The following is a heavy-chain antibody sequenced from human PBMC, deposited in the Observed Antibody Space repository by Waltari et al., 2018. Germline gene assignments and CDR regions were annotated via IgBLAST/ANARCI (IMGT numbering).Heavy chain of an antibody. CDR1: GYPISSGYW. CDR3: ANNEWGLPVS. Sequence: QVKLQESGPGLVKPSETLSLTGAVSGYPISSGYWWCWLRQPPGKGLEWIASIYYSGSTQYTPSLRSRATISADTSKNQFSLRLTSVTAADKAVYYCANNEWGLPVSWGQGTLVTVSS. D-gene: IGHD1-26*01. J-gene: IGHJ5*02. CDR2: IYYSGST. V-gene: IGHV4-38-2*01.